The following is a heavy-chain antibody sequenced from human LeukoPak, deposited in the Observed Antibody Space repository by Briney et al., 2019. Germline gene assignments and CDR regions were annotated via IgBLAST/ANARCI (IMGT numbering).Heavy chain of an antibody. CDR2: ISGSSIYL. J-gene: IGHJ4*02. D-gene: IGHD3-22*01. Sequence: GGCLRLSCAASGFTFSTYSMNWVRQGDGGGRGWVSSISGSSIYLYYADSVKGRFTTSRDNAKNSLYLQKNSLRAEDTAVYYCARDPPYYDSSGYYYDYWGQGTLVTVSS. CDR3: ARDPPYYDSSGYYYDY. V-gene: IGHV3-21*01. CDR1: GFTFSTYS.